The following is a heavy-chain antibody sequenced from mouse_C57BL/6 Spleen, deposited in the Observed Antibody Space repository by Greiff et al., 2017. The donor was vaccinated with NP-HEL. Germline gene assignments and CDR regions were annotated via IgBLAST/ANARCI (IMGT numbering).Heavy chain of an antibody. Sequence: QVQLQQSGAELVRPGTSVKLSCKASGYTFTSYWMHWVKQRPGQGLEWIGVIDPSDSYTNYNQKFKGKATLTVDTSSSTAYMQLSSLTSEDSAVYYCARPDGSSLYWYFDVWGTGTTVTVSS. V-gene: IGHV1-59*01. CDR2: IDPSDSYT. J-gene: IGHJ1*03. CDR1: GYTFTSYW. CDR3: ARPDGSSLYWYFDV. D-gene: IGHD1-1*01.